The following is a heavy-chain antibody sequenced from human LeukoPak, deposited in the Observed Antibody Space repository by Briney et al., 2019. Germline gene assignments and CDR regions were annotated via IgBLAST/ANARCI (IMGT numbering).Heavy chain of an antibody. V-gene: IGHV3-23*01. D-gene: IGHD3-10*01. CDR2: ISGSGGST. Sequence: GGSLRLSCAASGFTFSSYAMSWVRQAPGKGLEWVSAISGSGGSTYYADSVKGRFTISRDNSKNTLYLQMNSLRAEDTAVYYCAKEERFGEYPLYYFDYWGQGTLVTVSS. J-gene: IGHJ4*02. CDR3: AKEERFGEYPLYYFDY. CDR1: GFTFSSYA.